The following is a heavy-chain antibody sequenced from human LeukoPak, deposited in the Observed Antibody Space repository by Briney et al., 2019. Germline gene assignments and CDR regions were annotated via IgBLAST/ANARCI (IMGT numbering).Heavy chain of an antibody. CDR3: ARDLDYYDSSGYFDY. J-gene: IGHJ4*02. CDR1: GYTFTSYY. D-gene: IGHD3-22*01. CDR2: INPSGGST. Sequence: ASVKVSCKASGYTFTSYYMHWVRQAPGQGLEWMGIINPSGGSTSCAQKFQGRVTMTRDTSTGTVYMELSSLRSEDTAVYYCARDLDYYDSSGYFDYWGQGTLVTVSS. V-gene: IGHV1-46*01.